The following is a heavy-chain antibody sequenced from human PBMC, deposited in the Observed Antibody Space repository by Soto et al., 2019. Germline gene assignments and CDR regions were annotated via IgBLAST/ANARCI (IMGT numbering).Heavy chain of an antibody. D-gene: IGHD3-22*01. J-gene: IGHJ4*02. CDR3: ARGFSGYYSNSDY. CDR1: GFTFSSYA. CDR2: ISYDGSNK. Sequence: GGSLRLSCAASGFTFSSYAMHWVRQAPGKGLEWVAVISYDGSNKYYADSVKGRFTISRDNSKNTLYLQMNSLRAEDTAVYYCARGFSGYYSNSDYWGQGTLVTVSS. V-gene: IGHV3-30-3*01.